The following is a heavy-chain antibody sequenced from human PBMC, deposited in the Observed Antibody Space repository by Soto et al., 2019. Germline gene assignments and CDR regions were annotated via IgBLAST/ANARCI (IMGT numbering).Heavy chain of an antibody. J-gene: IGHJ6*02. CDR3: GVFGSGIYYYVMDV. Sequence: QVQLVQSGAEVKKPGSSVKVSFKASGGTFSSYAISWVRQAPGQGLEWMGWIIPIFGTANYAQKFHGRVTITADESTSTAYMELSSLRSEDTAVYYCGVFGSGIYYYVMDVWGQGTTVTVSS. V-gene: IGHV1-69*12. CDR1: GGTFSSYA. CDR2: IIPIFGTA. D-gene: IGHD6-6*01.